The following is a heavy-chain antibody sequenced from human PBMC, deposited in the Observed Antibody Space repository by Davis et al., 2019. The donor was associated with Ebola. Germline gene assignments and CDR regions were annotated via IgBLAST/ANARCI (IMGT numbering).Heavy chain of an antibody. CDR2: INPNSGGT. V-gene: IGHV1-2*02. CDR3: ARDKDSSNPLGWFDP. CDR1: GYTFTGYY. Sequence: ASVKVSCKASGYTFTGYYMQWVRQAPGQGLEWMGWINPNSGGTNYPQNFQGRVTMARDTSISTAYVELSRLTSDDTAVYYCARDKDSSNPLGWFDPWGQGTLVTVSS. D-gene: IGHD6-13*01. J-gene: IGHJ5*02.